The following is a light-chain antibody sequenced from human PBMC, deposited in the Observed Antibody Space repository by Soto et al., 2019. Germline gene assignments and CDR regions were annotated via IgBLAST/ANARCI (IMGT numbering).Light chain of an antibody. Sequence: DIQMTQSPSTLSASVGDRVTITCRASQSISSWLAWYQQRPGKSPKLLVYWASTLESGVPSRFSGSGSGTEFTLSISGLQPDDFATYYCQQYKSYWTFGQGTKVDIK. CDR3: QQYKSYWT. J-gene: IGKJ1*01. V-gene: IGKV1-5*03. CDR2: WAS. CDR1: QSISSW.